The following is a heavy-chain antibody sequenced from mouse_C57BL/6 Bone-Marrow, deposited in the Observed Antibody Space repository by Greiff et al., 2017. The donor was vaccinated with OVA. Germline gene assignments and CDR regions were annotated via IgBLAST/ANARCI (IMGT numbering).Heavy chain of an antibody. CDR1: GYSFTSYW. V-gene: IGHV1-64*01. CDR2: IHPNSGST. Sequence: VQLQQPGAELVKPGASVKLSCKASGYSFTSYWMHWVKQRPGQGLEWIGMIHPNSGSTNYNEKFKSKATLTLDKSSSTAYMQLSSLTSEDSAVYYCARLGRWFAYWGQRTLVTVSA. J-gene: IGHJ3*01. CDR3: ARLGRWFAY.